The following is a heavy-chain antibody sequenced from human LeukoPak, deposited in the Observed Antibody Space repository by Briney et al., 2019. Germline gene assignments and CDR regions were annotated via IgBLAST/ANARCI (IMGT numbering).Heavy chain of an antibody. J-gene: IGHJ2*01. CDR2: MFRSGST. V-gene: IGHV4-61*09. Sequence: SETLSLTCTVSGVSITSGNHYWTWIRQSAGKGLEWIGHMFRSGSTNYNPSLKNRVTISADTSKNAFSLKMRSVIASDTAVYYCARATVAAVGNGRDYWYLDLWGRGTLVAVSS. CDR3: ARATVAAVGNGRDYWYLDL. D-gene: IGHD6-13*01. CDR1: GVSITSGNHY.